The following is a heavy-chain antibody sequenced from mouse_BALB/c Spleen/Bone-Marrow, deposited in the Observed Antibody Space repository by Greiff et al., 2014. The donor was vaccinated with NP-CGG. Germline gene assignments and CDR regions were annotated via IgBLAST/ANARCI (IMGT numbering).Heavy chain of an antibody. J-gene: IGHJ1*01. CDR2: IRNKAKGYTT. CDR3: ARDENVGIYWYFDV. CDR1: GFTFTDYY. Sequence: EVKLMESGGGSVQPGGSLRLSCATSGFTFTDYYMSWVRQPPGKALEWLGFIRNKAKGYTTDYSASVKGRFTISRDNSQRILYLQMNTVRAEDSATYYCARDENVGIYWYFDVWGAGTTVIVSS. V-gene: IGHV7-3*02.